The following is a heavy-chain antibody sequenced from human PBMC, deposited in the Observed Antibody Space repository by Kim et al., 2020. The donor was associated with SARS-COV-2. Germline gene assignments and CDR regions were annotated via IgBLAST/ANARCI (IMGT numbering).Heavy chain of an antibody. CDR3: ARELSGWYLEIDY. Sequence: GGSLRLSCAASGFTFSSYAMHWVRQAPGKGLEWVAVISYDGSNKYYADSVKGRFTISRDNSKNTLYLQMNSLRAEDTAVYYCARELSGWYLEIDYWGQGT. D-gene: IGHD6-19*01. V-gene: IGHV3-30-3*01. CDR1: GFTFSSYA. J-gene: IGHJ4*02. CDR2: ISYDGSNK.